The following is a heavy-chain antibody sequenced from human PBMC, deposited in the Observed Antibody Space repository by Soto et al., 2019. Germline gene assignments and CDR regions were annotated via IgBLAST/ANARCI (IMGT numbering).Heavy chain of an antibody. J-gene: IGHJ4*02. CDR2: IKSKTDGGTT. CDR1: GFTFNNAW. D-gene: IGHD6-19*01. CDR3: TTLPRWQWLASFDY. V-gene: IGHV3-15*07. Sequence: EVQLVESGGGLVKPGGSLRLSCAASGFTFNNAWMNWVRQAPGKGLEWVGRIKSKTDGGTTDYAAPVKGRFTISRDDSKNTLYLQMNSLKTEDTAVYYCTTLPRWQWLASFDYWGQGTLVTVSS.